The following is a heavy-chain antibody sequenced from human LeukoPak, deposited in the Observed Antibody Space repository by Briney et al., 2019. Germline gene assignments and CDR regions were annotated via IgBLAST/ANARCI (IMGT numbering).Heavy chain of an antibody. CDR3: ARHDGLLPYYFDY. J-gene: IGHJ4*02. D-gene: IGHD3-9*01. V-gene: IGHV4-39*01. CDR1: GGSISSSNYY. CDR2: IYYSGST. Sequence: SETLSLTCTVSGGSISSSNYYWGWIRQPPGKGLEWIGSIYYSGSTYYNPSLKSRVTISVDTSKNQFSLKLSSVTAADTAVYYCARHDGLLPYYFDYWGQGTLVTVSS.